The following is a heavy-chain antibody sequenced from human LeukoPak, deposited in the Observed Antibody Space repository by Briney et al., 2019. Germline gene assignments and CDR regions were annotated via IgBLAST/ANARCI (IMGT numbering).Heavy chain of an antibody. D-gene: IGHD4-17*01. CDR3: ASWSSTVTTFDY. CDR2: INSDGSST. V-gene: IGHV3-74*01. J-gene: IGHJ4*02. Sequence: GGSLRLSCAAPGFTFSSYWMHWVRQAPGKGLVWVSRINSDGSSTSYTDSVKGRFTISRDNAKNTLYLQMNSLRAEDTAVYYCASWSSTVTTFDYWGQGTLVTVSS. CDR1: GFTFSSYW.